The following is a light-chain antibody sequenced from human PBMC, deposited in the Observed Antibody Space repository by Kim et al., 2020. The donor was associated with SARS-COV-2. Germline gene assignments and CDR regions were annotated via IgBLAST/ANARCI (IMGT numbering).Light chain of an antibody. CDR1: SSNIGAGYD. J-gene: IGLJ1*01. CDR3: QSYDSSLSGSYV. CDR2: GNS. V-gene: IGLV1-40*01. Sequence: VNISCTGRSSNIGAGYDVHCNQQLPGTAPKLLIYGNSNRPSGVPDRFSGSKSGTSASLAITGLQAEDEADYYCQSYDSSLSGSYVFGTGTKVTVL.